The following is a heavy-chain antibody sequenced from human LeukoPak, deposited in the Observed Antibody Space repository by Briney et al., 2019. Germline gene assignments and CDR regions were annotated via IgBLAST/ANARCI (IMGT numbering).Heavy chain of an antibody. CDR3: AKYYPLGYYDSSGPSSYDY. D-gene: IGHD3-22*01. Sequence: PGGSLRLSCVASGFNFRSYGMHWVRQAPGKGLEWVAFIRYDGSNKYYADSVKGRFTISRDNSKNTLYLQMNSLRAEDTAVYYCAKYYPLGYYDSSGPSSYDYWGQGTLVTVSS. V-gene: IGHV3-30*02. J-gene: IGHJ4*02. CDR2: IRYDGSNK. CDR1: GFNFRSYG.